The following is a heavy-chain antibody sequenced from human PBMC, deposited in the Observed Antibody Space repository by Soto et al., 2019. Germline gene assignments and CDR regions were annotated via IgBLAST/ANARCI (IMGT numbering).Heavy chain of an antibody. D-gene: IGHD1-20*01. CDR2: VSSSGDRT. J-gene: IGHJ5*02. CDR1: GFTFTSNA. V-gene: IGHV3-23*01. Sequence: GGSLRLSCAASGFTFTSNAMSWVRQGPGKGLEWVSGVSSSGDRTYYTDSVKGRFTIARDNSKNTLYLQMDSLRAEDTATYYCAKGHYNWNLPGWFDPWGQGTLVT. CDR3: AKGHYNWNLPGWFDP.